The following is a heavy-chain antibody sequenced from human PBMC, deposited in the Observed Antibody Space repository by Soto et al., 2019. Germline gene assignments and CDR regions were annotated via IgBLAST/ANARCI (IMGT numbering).Heavy chain of an antibody. Sequence: EVQLLESGGGLAQRGGSLRLSCAASGFTFRTSAMSWVRQAPGKGLEWVSALSGSGDSTYYADSVQGRFTISRDNSKNTLYLHMNSLRVDDTAIYYCAKDPFNGFDYWGQGTLVTVSS. V-gene: IGHV3-23*01. J-gene: IGHJ4*02. CDR1: GFTFRTSA. D-gene: IGHD2-8*01. CDR3: AKDPFNGFDY. CDR2: LSGSGDST.